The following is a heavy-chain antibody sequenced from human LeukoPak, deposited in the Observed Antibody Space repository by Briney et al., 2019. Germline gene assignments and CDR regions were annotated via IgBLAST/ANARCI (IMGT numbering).Heavy chain of an antibody. Sequence: ASVKVSCKASGGTFSSYAISWVRQAPGQGLEWMGRITPILGIANYAQKFQGRVTIKSTSTAYMELSSLRSEDTAVYYCARGSGYDLGYWGQGTLVTVSS. CDR1: GGTFSSYA. CDR2: ITPILGIA. CDR3: ARGSGYDLGY. J-gene: IGHJ4*02. V-gene: IGHV1-69*04. D-gene: IGHD5-12*01.